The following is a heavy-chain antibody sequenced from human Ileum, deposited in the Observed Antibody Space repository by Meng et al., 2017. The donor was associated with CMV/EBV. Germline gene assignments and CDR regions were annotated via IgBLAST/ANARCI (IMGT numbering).Heavy chain of an antibody. J-gene: IGHJ4*02. D-gene: IGHD2-15*01. CDR1: GFTYSNFW. V-gene: IGHV3-7*01. CDR2: IKQDGSAT. Sequence: ESLKISCGVSGFTYSNFWMSWVRQSPGMGLEWVANIKQDGSATHYADSVKGRFTISRDNAKNSLYLQMDNLSADDTAVYYCVREAIVVPDYWGQGTLVTVSS. CDR3: VREAIVVPDY.